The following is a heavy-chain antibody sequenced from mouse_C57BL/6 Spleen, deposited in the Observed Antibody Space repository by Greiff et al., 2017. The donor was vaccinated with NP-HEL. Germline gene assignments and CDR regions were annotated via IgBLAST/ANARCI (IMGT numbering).Heavy chain of an antibody. J-gene: IGHJ1*03. V-gene: IGHV5-17*01. D-gene: IGHD1-1*01. CDR2: ISSGSSTI. Sequence: EVKLVESGGGLVKPGGSLKLSCAASGFTFSDYGMHWVRQAPEKGLEWVAYISSGSSTIYYADTVKGRFTISRDNAKNTLFLQMTSLRSEDTAMYYCARGYYGRGSYWYFDVWGTGTTVTVSS. CDR3: ARGYYGRGSYWYFDV. CDR1: GFTFSDYG.